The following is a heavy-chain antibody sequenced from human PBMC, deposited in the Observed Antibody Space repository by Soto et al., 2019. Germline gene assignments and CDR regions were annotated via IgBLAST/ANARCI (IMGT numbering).Heavy chain of an antibody. Sequence: ASVKVSCKASGYTFTSYGISWVRQAPGQGLEWMGWISAYNGNTNYAQKLQGRVTMTTDTSTSTAYMELRSLRSDDTAVYYCASTISATVTTSGEIYYYSGMDVWGQGTTVTVSS. CDR3: ASTISATVTTSGEIYYYSGMDV. CDR1: GYTFTSYG. V-gene: IGHV1-18*01. D-gene: IGHD4-4*01. J-gene: IGHJ6*02. CDR2: ISAYNGNT.